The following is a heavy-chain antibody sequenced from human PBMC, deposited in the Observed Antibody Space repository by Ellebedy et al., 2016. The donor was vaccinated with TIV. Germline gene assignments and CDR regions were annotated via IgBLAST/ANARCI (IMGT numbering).Heavy chain of an antibody. V-gene: IGHV3-21*01. J-gene: IGHJ4*02. Sequence: GESLKISCAASGFTFSSYSMNWVRQAPGKGLEWVSSISSSSSYIYYADSVKGRFTISRDNAKNSLYLQMNSLRAEDTAVYYCARGGLLLRYFDYWGQGTLVTVSS. CDR3: ARGGLLLRYFDY. CDR2: ISSSSSYI. D-gene: IGHD1-26*01. CDR1: GFTFSSYS.